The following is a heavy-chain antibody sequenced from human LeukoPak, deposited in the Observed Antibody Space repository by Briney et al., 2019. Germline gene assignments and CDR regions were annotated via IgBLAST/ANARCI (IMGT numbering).Heavy chain of an antibody. J-gene: IGHJ5*02. Sequence: SETLSLTCAVSGGSISSSNWWSWVRQPPGKGLEWIGEIYHSGSTNDNPSLKSRVTISVDKYKNQFSLKLSSVTAADTAVYYCARDNYYGSGRKFDPWGQGTLVTVSS. CDR1: GGSISSSNW. V-gene: IGHV4-4*02. CDR2: IYHSGST. D-gene: IGHD3-10*01. CDR3: ARDNYYGSGRKFDP.